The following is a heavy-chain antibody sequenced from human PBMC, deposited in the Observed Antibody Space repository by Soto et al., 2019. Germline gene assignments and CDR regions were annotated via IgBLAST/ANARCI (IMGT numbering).Heavy chain of an antibody. V-gene: IGHV3-48*01. J-gene: IGHJ4*02. CDR2: ISSSSSTI. D-gene: IGHD5-18*01. Sequence: HPGGSLRLSCAASGFTFSSYSMNWVRQAPGKGLEWVSYISSSSSTIDYADSVKGRFTISRDNAKNSLYLQMNSLRAEDTAVYYCARDSGYSYGPLDYWGQGTLVTVSS. CDR1: GFTFSSYS. CDR3: ARDSGYSYGPLDY.